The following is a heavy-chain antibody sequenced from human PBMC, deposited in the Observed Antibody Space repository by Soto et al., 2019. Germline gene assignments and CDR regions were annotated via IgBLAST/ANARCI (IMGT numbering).Heavy chain of an antibody. CDR2: IYYSGST. J-gene: IGHJ4*02. CDR1: GGSISSYY. D-gene: IGHD4-17*01. V-gene: IGHV4-59*01. CDR3: ARENTLYYGGNSYFDY. Sequence: PSETLSLTCTVSGGSISSYYWSWIRQPPGKGLEWIGYIYYSGSTNYNPSLKSRVTISVDTSKNQFSLKLSSVTAADTAVYYCARENTLYYGGNSYFDYWGQGTLVTVSS.